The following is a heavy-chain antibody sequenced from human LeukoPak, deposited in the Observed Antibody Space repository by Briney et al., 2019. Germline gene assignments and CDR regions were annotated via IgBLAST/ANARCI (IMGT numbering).Heavy chain of an antibody. V-gene: IGHV3-11*01. CDR3: ARASYNWN. CDR1: GFTFSDYL. D-gene: IGHD1-20*01. Sequence: PGGSLRLSCAASGFTFSDYLMSWVRQAPGKGLEWVSYICPSGTTLYYADSVKGRFTISRDDAKNSLYLQLSSLRAEDTAVCYCARASYNWNWGQGTLVTVSS. J-gene: IGHJ4*02. CDR2: ICPSGTTL.